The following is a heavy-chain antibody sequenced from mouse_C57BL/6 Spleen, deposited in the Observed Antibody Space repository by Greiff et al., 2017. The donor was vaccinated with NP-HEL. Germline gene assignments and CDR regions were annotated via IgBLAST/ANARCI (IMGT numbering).Heavy chain of an antibody. CDR1: GFNIKDYY. J-gene: IGHJ3*01. D-gene: IGHD1-1*01. V-gene: IGHV14-1*01. Sequence: VQLQQSGAELVRPGASVKLSCPASGFNIKDYYMHWVQQRPEQGLEWIGRIDPEGGATDYAPKFQGKATMPADTSSNTSYLQLSSLTSEDTAVYYCTTGGSSAGFAYWGQGTLLTVSS. CDR3: TTGGSSAGFAY. CDR2: IDPEGGAT.